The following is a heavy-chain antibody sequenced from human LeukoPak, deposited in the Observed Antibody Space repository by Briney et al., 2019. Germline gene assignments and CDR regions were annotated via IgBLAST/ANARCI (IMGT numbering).Heavy chain of an antibody. D-gene: IGHD2-8*01. CDR3: AEDLIPSVHQHGMDV. V-gene: IGHV3-30*18. Sequence: AGGSLRLSCAASGFTFSSYGMHWVRQAPGKGLEWVAVISYDGSNKYYADSVKGRFTISRDNSKNTLYLQMNSLRAEDTAVYYCAEDLIPSVHQHGMDVWGKGTTVTVSS. CDR1: GFTFSSYG. J-gene: IGHJ6*04. CDR2: ISYDGSNK.